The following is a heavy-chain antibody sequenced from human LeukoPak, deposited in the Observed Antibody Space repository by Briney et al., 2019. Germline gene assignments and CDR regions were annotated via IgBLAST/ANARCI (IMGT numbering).Heavy chain of an antibody. D-gene: IGHD6-13*01. CDR1: GFTFSSYG. V-gene: IGHV3-74*01. CDR2: INSDGSST. J-gene: IGHJ2*01. CDR3: ASHSSSWFKDWYFDL. Sequence: PGGSLRLSCAPSGFTFSSYGMHWVRQAPGKGLVWVSRINSDGSSTSYADSVKGRFTISRDNAKNTLYLQMNSLRAEDTAVYYCASHSSSWFKDWYFDLWGRGTLVTVSS.